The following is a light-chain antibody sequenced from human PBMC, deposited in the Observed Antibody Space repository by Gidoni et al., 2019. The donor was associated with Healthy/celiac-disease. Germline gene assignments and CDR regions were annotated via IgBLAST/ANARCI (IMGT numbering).Light chain of an antibody. J-gene: IGKJ2*04. Sequence: DIQMTQSPSSLSASVGDRVTITCRASQSISSYLNWYQQKPGKAPKLLIYAASSLQSGVPSRFSGSVSGTDFTLTISSLQPEDFATYYCQQSYSTPGRSFGQGTKLEIK. CDR2: AAS. V-gene: IGKV1-39*01. CDR3: QQSYSTPGRS. CDR1: QSISSY.